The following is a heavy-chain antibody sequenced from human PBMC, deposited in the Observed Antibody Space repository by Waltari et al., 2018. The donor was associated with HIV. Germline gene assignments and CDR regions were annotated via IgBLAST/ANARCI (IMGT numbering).Heavy chain of an antibody. V-gene: IGHV4-34*01. CDR3: ARGPDSSSWYRDAFDI. J-gene: IGHJ3*02. CDR1: GGSFSGYY. D-gene: IGHD6-13*01. CDR2: INHSGST. Sequence: QVQLQQWGAGLLKPSETLSLTCAVYGGSFSGYYWSWIRQPTGKGLEWIGEINHSGSTNYNPSLKSRVTISVDTSKNQFSLKLSSVTAADTAVYYCARGPDSSSWYRDAFDIWGQGTMVTVSS.